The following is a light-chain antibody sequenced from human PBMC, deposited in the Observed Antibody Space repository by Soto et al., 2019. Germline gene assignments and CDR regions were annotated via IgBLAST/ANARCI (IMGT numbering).Light chain of an antibody. V-gene: IGKV3-20*01. CDR2: ATS. J-gene: IGKJ2*03. Sequence: EIVLTQSPGSLSLSPGEGATLSCRASQSVSTTYLAWYQLKPGQAPSLVIYATSSRAAGIPGRFRGSGSGTEFTLIISSLEPEDVGVYFCQQYGNSPPYSFGQGTKLEIK. CDR1: QSVSTTY. CDR3: QQYGNSPPYS.